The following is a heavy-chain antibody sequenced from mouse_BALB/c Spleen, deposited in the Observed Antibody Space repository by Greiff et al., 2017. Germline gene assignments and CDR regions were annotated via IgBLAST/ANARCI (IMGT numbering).Heavy chain of an antibody. V-gene: IGHV5-17*02. CDR2: ISSGSSTI. D-gene: IGHD2-3*01. Sequence: EVKVVESGGGLVQPGGSRKLSCAASGFTFSSFGMHWVRQAPEKGLEWVAYISSGSSTIYYADTVKGRFTISRDNPKNTLFLQMTSLRSEDTAMYYCARWGLLPYYAMDYWGQGTSVTVSS. CDR3: ARWGLLPYYAMDY. CDR1: GFTFSSFG. J-gene: IGHJ4*01.